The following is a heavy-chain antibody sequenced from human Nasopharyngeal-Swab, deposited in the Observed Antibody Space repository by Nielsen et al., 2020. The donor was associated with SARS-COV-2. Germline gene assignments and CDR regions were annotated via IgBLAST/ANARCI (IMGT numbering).Heavy chain of an antibody. J-gene: IGHJ3*01. Sequence: GESLKISCAASGFTFSSYWMHWVRQAPGKGLVWVSRINSDGSSTSYADSVKGRFTISRDTSKNTLYLQMNSLRAEDTAVYYCARAVMTTFGGVIVHNAFDVWGQGTMVTVSS. CDR2: INSDGSST. CDR1: GFTFSSYW. CDR3: ARAVMTTFGGVIVHNAFDV. V-gene: IGHV3-74*01. D-gene: IGHD3-16*02.